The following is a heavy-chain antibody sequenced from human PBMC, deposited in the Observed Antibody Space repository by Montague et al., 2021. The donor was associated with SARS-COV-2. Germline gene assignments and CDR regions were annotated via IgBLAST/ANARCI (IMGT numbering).Heavy chain of an antibody. D-gene: IGHD1-1*01. J-gene: IGHJ4*02. CDR3: TRHVHMTWPEPSPGFDY. CDR2: VHYSGRP. CDR1: GDSISSSSCN. Sequence: SETLSLTCTVSGDSISSSSCNWGWIRQPTGKGLEWIGSVHYSGRPYYNPSLKSRVTIYVDTSKNQLSLKLSSVTAADTAVYYCTRHVHMTWPEPSPGFDYWGQGTLVTVSS. V-gene: IGHV4-39*01.